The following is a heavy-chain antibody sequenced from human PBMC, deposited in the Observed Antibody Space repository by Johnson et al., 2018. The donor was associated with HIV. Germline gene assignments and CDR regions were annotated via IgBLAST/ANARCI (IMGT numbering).Heavy chain of an antibody. V-gene: IGHV3-30*04. CDR2: ISYDGSDE. D-gene: IGHD2-15*01. CDR3: ARKVVVVAAAAGDAFDI. J-gene: IGHJ3*02. Sequence: QVQLVESGGGVVQPGRSLRLSCAASGFTFSNYAMHWVRQAPGRGLEWVAVISYDGSDEYYADSVRGRFTISRDNSKNTLYLQMSSLRAEDTAVYYCARKVVVVAAAAGDAFDIWGQGTMVT. CDR1: GFTFSNYA.